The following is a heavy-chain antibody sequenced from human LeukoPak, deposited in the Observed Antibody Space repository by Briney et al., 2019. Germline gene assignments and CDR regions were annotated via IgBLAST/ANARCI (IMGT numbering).Heavy chain of an antibody. CDR3: AREDSGGNSFDY. D-gene: IGHD4/OR15-4a*01. CDR2: ISNSGFTT. Sequence: GGSLRLSCVASGFTFSDYYVSWIRQAPGKGLEWVAFISNSGFTTYYADSVKGRFTVSRDNATDSVSLQMNSLRAEDTARYYCAREDSGGNSFDYWGQGAQVTVS. V-gene: IGHV3-11*01. J-gene: IGHJ4*02. CDR1: GFTFSDYY.